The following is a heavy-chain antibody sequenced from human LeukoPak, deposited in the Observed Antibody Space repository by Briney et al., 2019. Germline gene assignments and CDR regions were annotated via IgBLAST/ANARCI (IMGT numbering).Heavy chain of an antibody. D-gene: IGHD2-15*01. CDR2: ISYDGSNK. CDR1: GFTFSSYW. J-gene: IGHJ6*02. Sequence: GGSLRLSCAASGFTFSSYWMSWVRQAPGKGLEWVAVISYDGSNKYYADSVKGRFTISRDNSKNTLYLQMNSLRAEDTAVYYCARSCGGGSCHPSRGMDVWGQGTTVTVSS. V-gene: IGHV3-30-3*01. CDR3: ARSCGGGSCHPSRGMDV.